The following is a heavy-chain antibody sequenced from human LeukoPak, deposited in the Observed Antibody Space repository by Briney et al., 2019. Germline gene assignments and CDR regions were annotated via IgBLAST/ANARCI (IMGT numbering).Heavy chain of an antibody. CDR3: AKDSSNWMYYFDY. V-gene: IGHV3-23*01. CDR1: GFTFSSYA. CDR2: ITGNGGST. J-gene: IGHJ4*02. D-gene: IGHD1-20*01. Sequence: GGSLRLSCAASGFTFSSYAMSWVRQAPGKGLEWVSAITGNGGSTYYADSVKGRFTISRDNFKNTLYLQVNSLRADDTAVYYCAKDSSNWMYYFDYWGQGTLVTVSS.